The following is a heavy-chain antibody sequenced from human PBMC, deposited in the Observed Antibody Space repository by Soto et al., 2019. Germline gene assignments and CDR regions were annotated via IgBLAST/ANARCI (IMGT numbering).Heavy chain of an antibody. CDR2: IYDSGST. J-gene: IGHJ4*02. V-gene: IGHV4-59*08. CDR1: DGSISSYY. D-gene: IGHD1-26*01. CDR3: AGDIRSGSYRFDY. Sequence: QVQLQESGPGLVKPSETLSLTCTVSDGSISSYYWSWLRQPPGKGLGWIGYIYDSGSTLYNPSLKSRVTISVDRPNNQVSLKLRSVTAADTAIYYCAGDIRSGSYRFDYWGQGTLVTVFS.